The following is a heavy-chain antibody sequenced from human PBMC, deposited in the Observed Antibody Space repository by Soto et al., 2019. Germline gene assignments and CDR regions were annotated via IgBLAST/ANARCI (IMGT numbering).Heavy chain of an antibody. CDR1: GGAFSSYA. D-gene: IGHD3-10*01. V-gene: IGHV1-69*13. J-gene: IGHJ6*02. CDR2: IIPIFGTA. CDR3: ARGSIDTMARGAATFLGMDV. Sequence: GASVKVSCKASGGAFSSYAISWVRQAPGQGLEWMGGIIPIFGTANYAQKFQGRVTITADESTSTAYMELSSLRSEDTAVYYCARGSIDTMARGAATFLGMDVWGQGTTVTVSS.